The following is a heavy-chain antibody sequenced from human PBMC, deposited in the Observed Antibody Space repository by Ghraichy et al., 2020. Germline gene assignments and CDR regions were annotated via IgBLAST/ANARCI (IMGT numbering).Heavy chain of an antibody. V-gene: IGHV4-39*01. CDR1: GGSISSGTYY. D-gene: IGHD2-15*01. Sequence: SETLSLTCTVSGGSISSGTYYWGWIRQPPGKGLEWIGSFYYSGSTYYNPSLKSRVTISVDTSKNQFSLQLSSVTAADTAVNYCARVDMVVAATRYSYYGIDVWGLGTTVTVSS. J-gene: IGHJ6*02. CDR3: ARVDMVVAATRYSYYGIDV. CDR2: FYYSGST.